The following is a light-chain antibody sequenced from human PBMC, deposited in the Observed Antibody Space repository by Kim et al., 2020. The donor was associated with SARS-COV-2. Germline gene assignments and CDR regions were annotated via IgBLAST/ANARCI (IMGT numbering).Light chain of an antibody. Sequence: SPGARGTLSCRASQSVTNKYLSWYQQRLRQAPKLLIYGASSRATSIPDRFSGSGSGTDFTLAISRLQPEDFAVYYCQQYGSSPITFGQGTRLDIK. J-gene: IGKJ5*01. CDR2: GAS. CDR1: QSVTNKY. CDR3: QQYGSSPIT. V-gene: IGKV3-20*01.